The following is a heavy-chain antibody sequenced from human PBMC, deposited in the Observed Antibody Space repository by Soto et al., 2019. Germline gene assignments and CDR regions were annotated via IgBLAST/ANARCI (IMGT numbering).Heavy chain of an antibody. CDR1: GYTFTSYY. CDR2: INPSGGST. CDR3: ARDFGGEDYYDSSGYYSGGDY. Sequence: QVQLVQSGAEVKKPGASVKVSCKASGYTFTSYYMHWVRQAPGQGLEWMGIINPSGGSTSYAQKFQGRVTMTRDTSTSTVYMELSSLRSEDTAVYYCARDFGGEDYYDSSGYYSGGDYWGQGTLVTVSS. J-gene: IGHJ4*02. V-gene: IGHV1-46*01. D-gene: IGHD3-22*01.